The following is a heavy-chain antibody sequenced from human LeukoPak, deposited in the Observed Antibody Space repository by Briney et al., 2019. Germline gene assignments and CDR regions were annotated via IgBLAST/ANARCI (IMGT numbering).Heavy chain of an antibody. J-gene: IGHJ3*02. CDR2: IYYSGST. CDR3: ARQSFDYGDQRGTDAFDI. Sequence: PSETLSLTCTVSGGSISSGGYYWSWIRQHPGKGLEWIGYIYYSGSTYYNPSLKSRVTISVDTSKNQFSLKLSSVTAADTAVYYCARQSFDYGDQRGTDAFDIWGQGTMVTVSS. V-gene: IGHV4-31*03. CDR1: GGSISSGGYY. D-gene: IGHD4-17*01.